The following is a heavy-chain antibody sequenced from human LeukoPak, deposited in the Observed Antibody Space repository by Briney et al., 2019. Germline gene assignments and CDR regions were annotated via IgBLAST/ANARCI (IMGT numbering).Heavy chain of an antibody. CDR1: GFTFRSYA. CDR3: ANGRQMATIPFDY. J-gene: IGHJ4*02. D-gene: IGHD5-24*01. V-gene: IGHV3-23*01. Sequence: GGSLRLSCAASGFTFRSYAMSWVRQAPGKGLEWVSAISGSGGSTYYADSVEGRFTISRDNSKNTLYLQMNSLRAEDTAVYYCANGRQMATIPFDYWGQGTLVTVSS. CDR2: ISGSGGST.